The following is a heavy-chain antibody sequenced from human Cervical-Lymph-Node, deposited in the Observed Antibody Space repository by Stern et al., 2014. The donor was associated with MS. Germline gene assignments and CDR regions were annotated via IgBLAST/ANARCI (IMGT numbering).Heavy chain of an antibody. V-gene: IGHV7-4-1*02. J-gene: IGHJ4*02. Sequence: QMQLVQSGSELKKPGASVKVSCKASGYSFSSYAMNWVRQAPGQGLEWMVWINTHTGNATYAQGFTGRFVFSLDTSVSTAYMQISSLKAEDTAVYYCARGISMIVVDMGYWGQGTLVTVSS. CDR3: ARGISMIVVDMGY. CDR2: INTHTGNA. D-gene: IGHD3-22*01. CDR1: GYSFSSYA.